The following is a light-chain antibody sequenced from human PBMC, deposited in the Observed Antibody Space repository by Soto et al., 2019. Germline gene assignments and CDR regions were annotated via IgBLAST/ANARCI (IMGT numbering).Light chain of an antibody. J-gene: IGLJ3*02. CDR2: DVS. CDR3: SSYTSSSTWV. V-gene: IGLV2-14*01. Sequence: QSALTQPASVSGSPGQSITISCTGTSSDVGGYNYVSWYQQHPGKAPKLMIYDVSNRPSGVSNRFSGSMSGNTASLTISGLQAEDEADYYCSSYTSSSTWVFGGGTKVTVL. CDR1: SSDVGGYNY.